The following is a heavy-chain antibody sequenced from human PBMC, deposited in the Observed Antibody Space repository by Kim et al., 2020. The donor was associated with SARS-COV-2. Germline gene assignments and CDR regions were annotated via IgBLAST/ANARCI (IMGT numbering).Heavy chain of an antibody. V-gene: IGHV1-2*06. D-gene: IGHD3-10*01. J-gene: IGHJ4*02. CDR2: INPNSGGT. Sequence: ASVKVSCKASGYTFTGYYMHWVRQAPGQGLEWMGRINPNSGGTNYAQKFQGRVTMTRDTSISTAYMELSRLRSDDTAVYYCARVGVGRGVKPYYFDYWGQGTLVTVSS. CDR3: ARVGVGRGVKPYYFDY. CDR1: GYTFTGYY.